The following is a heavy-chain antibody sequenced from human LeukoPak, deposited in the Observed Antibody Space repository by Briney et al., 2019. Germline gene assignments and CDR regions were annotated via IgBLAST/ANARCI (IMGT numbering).Heavy chain of an antibody. CDR1: GGSISSSGYY. D-gene: IGHD3-22*01. V-gene: IGHV4-39*01. CDR3: GRHTDYYDGDY. J-gene: IGHJ4*02. CDR2: MYYSGNT. Sequence: SETLSLTCIVSGGSISSSGYYWGWICQSPGKGLEWIGSMYYSGNTYYNPSLKSRVTISVDTSKNQFSLKLSSVTAADTALYYCGRHTDYYDGDYWGQGTVVTVSS.